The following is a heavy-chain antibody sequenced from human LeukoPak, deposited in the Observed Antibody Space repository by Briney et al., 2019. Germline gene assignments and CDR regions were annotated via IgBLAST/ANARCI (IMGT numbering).Heavy chain of an antibody. V-gene: IGHV4-59*01. J-gene: IGHJ4*02. CDR3: ARDRGDGYDYFWDY. Sequence: SETLSLTCAVYGGSFSGYYWSWIRQPPGKGLEWIGYIYYTGSTNYNPSLKSRVTISVDTSKNQFSLKPSSVTAADTAVYYCARDRGDGYDYFWDYWGQGTLVTVSS. CDR2: IYYTGST. D-gene: IGHD5-12*01. CDR1: GGSFSGYY.